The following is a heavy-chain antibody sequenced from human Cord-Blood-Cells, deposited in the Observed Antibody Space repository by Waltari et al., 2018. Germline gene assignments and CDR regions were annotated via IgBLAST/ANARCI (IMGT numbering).Heavy chain of an antibody. CDR2: INSDGSST. CDR3: ARGVDILTGYNWFDP. CDR1: GFTFSSYW. J-gene: IGHJ5*02. D-gene: IGHD3-9*01. V-gene: IGHV3-74*01. Sequence: EVQLVESGGGLVQPGGSLRLSCAASGFTFSSYWMHWVRQAPGKGLVWVSRINSDGSSTSYADSVKGRFTISRDNAKNTLYLQMNSLRAEDTAVYYCARGVDILTGYNWFDPWGQGTLVTVSS.